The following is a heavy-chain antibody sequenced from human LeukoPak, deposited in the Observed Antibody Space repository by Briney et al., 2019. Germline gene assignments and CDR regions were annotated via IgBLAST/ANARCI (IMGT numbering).Heavy chain of an antibody. Sequence: SETLSLTCTVSGGSISSYYWSWIRQPPGKGLEWIGYIYYSGSTNYNPSLKSRVTISVDTSKNQFSLKLSSVTAADMAVYYCARDQEGDFDPWGQGTLVTVSS. V-gene: IGHV4-59*01. CDR1: GGSISSYY. CDR3: ARDQEGDFDP. J-gene: IGHJ5*02. CDR2: IYYSGST.